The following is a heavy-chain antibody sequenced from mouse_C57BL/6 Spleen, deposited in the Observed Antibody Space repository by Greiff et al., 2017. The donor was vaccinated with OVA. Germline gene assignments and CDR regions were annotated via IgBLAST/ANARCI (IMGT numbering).Heavy chain of an antibody. J-gene: IGHJ1*03. V-gene: IGHV5-12*01. CDR2: ISNGGGST. Sequence: DVLLVESGGGLVQPGGSLKLSCAASGFPFSDYYMSWVRQTPEKRLAWVAYISNGGGSTYSPDTVKGRFTISRDNAKNTLYLQMRRLKSEETAMYYCARSLYDYDWYFDVWGTGTTVTVSS. D-gene: IGHD2-4*01. CDR1: GFPFSDYY. CDR3: ARSLYDYDWYFDV.